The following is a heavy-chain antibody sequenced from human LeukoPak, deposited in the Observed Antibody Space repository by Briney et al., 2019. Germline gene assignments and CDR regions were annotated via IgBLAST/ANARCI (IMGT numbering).Heavy chain of an antibody. CDR1: GFTFSSYA. J-gene: IGHJ4*02. D-gene: IGHD5-18*01. CDR2: ISYDGSNK. CDR3: ARPGYSYGPTAD. V-gene: IGHV3-30-3*01. Sequence: GGSLRLSCADSGFTFSSYAMHWVRQAPGKGLEWVAVISYDGSNKYYADSVKGRFTISRDNSKNTLYLQMNGLRAEDTAVYYCARPGYSYGPTADWGQGTLVTVSS.